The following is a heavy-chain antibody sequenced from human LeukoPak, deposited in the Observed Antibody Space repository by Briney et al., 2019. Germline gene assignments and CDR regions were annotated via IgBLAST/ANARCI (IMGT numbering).Heavy chain of an antibody. CDR1: GFTFSNYG. V-gene: IGHV3-30*02. J-gene: IGHJ4*02. CDR2: IRYDGSNT. CDR3: AKDDWLVLDY. D-gene: IGHD6-19*01. Sequence: PGGSLRLSCAASGFTFSNYGMHWVRQAPGKGLEWVAFIRYDGSNTYYADSVRGRFTISRDNSKNTVFLQMISLRPEDTAVYYCAKDDWLVLDYWGQGTLITVSS.